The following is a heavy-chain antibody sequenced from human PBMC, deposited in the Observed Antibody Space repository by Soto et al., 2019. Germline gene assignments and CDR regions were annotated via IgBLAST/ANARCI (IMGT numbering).Heavy chain of an antibody. CDR3: ARGGALDGTSPPFNH. D-gene: IGHD6-19*01. CDR1: GYTFSGHY. CDR2: INANSGDT. Sequence: VASVKVSCKASGYTFSGHYMHWILQAPGQGPEWLGWINANSGDTDRAPKFQDRLTMTRDTSISTAYMELSRLRSDDTAVYYCARGGALDGTSPPFNHWGQGTLVTVSS. J-gene: IGHJ4*02. V-gene: IGHV1-2*02.